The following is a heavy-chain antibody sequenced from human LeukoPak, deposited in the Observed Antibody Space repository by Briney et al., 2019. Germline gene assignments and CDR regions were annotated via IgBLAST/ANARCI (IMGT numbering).Heavy chain of an antibody. Sequence: GESLKIPCKGFGYSFTSYWITWVRQMPGKGLEWMGRIDPSDSYANYSPSFEGHVTISADTSISTAYLQWTSLKASDTAIYYCARQLWFGESVGWFDPWGEGTLVTVSS. V-gene: IGHV5-10-1*01. CDR3: ARQLWFGESVGWFDP. J-gene: IGHJ5*02. D-gene: IGHD3-10*01. CDR2: IDPSDSYA. CDR1: GYSFTSYW.